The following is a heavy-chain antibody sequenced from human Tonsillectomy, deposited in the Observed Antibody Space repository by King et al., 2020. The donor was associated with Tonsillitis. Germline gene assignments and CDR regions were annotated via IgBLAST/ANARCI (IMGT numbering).Heavy chain of an antibody. J-gene: IGHJ5*02. CDR3: AGAMGVDIVATWPPFDP. Sequence: VQLQQSGPGLVKPSQTPSLTCAISGDSVSSNSAAWNWIRQSPSRGLEWLGRTYYRSHWYIDYAVSVKSRITINPDTSKNQFSLQLNSVTPDDTAVYYCAGAMGVDIVATWPPFDPWGQGTLVTVSS. V-gene: IGHV6-1*01. CDR1: GDSVSSNSAA. D-gene: IGHD5-12*01. CDR2: TYYRSHWYI.